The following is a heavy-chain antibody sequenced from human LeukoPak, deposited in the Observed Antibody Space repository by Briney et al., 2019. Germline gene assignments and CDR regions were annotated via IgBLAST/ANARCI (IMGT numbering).Heavy chain of an antibody. CDR2: IYTSGST. V-gene: IGHV4-61*02. Sequence: PSETLSLTCTVSGGSISSGSYYWSWIRQPAGKGLEWIGRIYTSGSTNYNPSLKSRVTISVDTSKNQFSLKLSSVTAADTAVYYCARGSYGSGSYDYYMDVWGKGTTVTISS. CDR3: ARGSYGSGSYDYYMDV. CDR1: GGSISSGSYY. J-gene: IGHJ6*03. D-gene: IGHD3-10*01.